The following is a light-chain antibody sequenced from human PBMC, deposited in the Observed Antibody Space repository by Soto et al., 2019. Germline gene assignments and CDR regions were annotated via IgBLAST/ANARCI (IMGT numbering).Light chain of an antibody. Sequence: PGERATLSCRASQSVSSSYLAWYQHKPGQAPRLLIYGASSRAIGIPDRFSGSGSGTDFTLTIRRLEPEDFAVYYCQQRSNWPLITFGQGTRLEI. J-gene: IGKJ5*01. V-gene: IGKV3D-20*02. CDR2: GAS. CDR1: QSVSSSY. CDR3: QQRSNWPLIT.